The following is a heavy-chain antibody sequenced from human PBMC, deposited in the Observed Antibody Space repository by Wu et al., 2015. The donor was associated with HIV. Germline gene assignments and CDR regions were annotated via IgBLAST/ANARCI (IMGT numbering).Heavy chain of an antibody. Sequence: QVQLVQSGAEVKKPGASVKVSCKTSGYTFTDYFMHWLRQAPGQGLEWMGWTNVNTGGTNYAPKFQGRVTMTRDTSISTAYMDLSRLTSDDTAVYYCARDELFRVDDAFDMWGQETMVIVSS. CDR2: TNVNTGGT. J-gene: IGHJ3*02. V-gene: IGHV1-2*02. CDR3: ARDELFRVDDAFDM. CDR1: GYTFTDYF. D-gene: IGHD2-15*01.